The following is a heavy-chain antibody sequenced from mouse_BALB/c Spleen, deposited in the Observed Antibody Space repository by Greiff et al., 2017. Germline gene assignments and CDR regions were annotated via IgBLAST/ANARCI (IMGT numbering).Heavy chain of an antibody. Sequence: VQLQQSGAELVKPGASVKLSCTASGFNIKDTYMHWVKQRPEQGLEWIGRIDPANGNTKYDPKFQGKATITADTSSNTAYLQLSSLTSEDTAVYYCASGIYYGITWLAYWGQGTLVTVSA. D-gene: IGHD2-1*01. V-gene: IGHV14-3*02. J-gene: IGHJ3*01. CDR3: ASGIYYGITWLAY. CDR2: IDPANGNT. CDR1: GFNIKDTY.